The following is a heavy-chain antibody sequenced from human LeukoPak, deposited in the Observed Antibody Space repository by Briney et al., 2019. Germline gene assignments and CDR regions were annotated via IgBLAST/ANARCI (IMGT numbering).Heavy chain of an antibody. CDR3: ARHGVGAGLAAAYY. D-gene: IGHD6-13*01. Sequence: GESLKISCKGSGSSFTSYWIGWVRQMPGKGLEWMGITSPGDSDTRYSPSFQGQVTISADKSINTAYLQWSSLKASDTALYYCARHGVGAGLAAAYYWGQGTLVTVSS. J-gene: IGHJ4*02. CDR1: GSSFTSYW. V-gene: IGHV5-51*01. CDR2: TSPGDSDT.